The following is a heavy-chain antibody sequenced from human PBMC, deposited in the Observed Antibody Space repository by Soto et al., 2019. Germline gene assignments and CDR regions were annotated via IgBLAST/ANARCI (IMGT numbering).Heavy chain of an antibody. CDR1: GGSISSSSYY. CDR3: AVNDYGDYAIAFDI. D-gene: IGHD4-17*01. J-gene: IGHJ3*02. Sequence: QLQESGTGLVKPSETLSLTCTVSGGSISSSSYYWGWIRQPPCKGLEWIGSIYYSSSTYYNPSRKSRVTISVDTFKNQFSLKLSSVTAADTAVYYCAVNDYGDYAIAFDIWGQGTMVTVSS. V-gene: IGHV4-39*01. CDR2: IYYSSST.